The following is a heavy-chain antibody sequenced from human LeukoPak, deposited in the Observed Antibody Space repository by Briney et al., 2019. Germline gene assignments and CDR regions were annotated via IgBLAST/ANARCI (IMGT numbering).Heavy chain of an antibody. J-gene: IGHJ3*02. D-gene: IGHD3-22*01. V-gene: IGHV3-11*04. CDR2: VSSGGTSI. CDR3: ATGSSGYFVDAVDI. CDR1: GFMFGDYY. Sequence: PGGSLRLSCAVSGFMFGDYYMSWIRQAPGKGLEWVSYVSSGGTSIYYADSVKGRFTIARDNAKYSVYLQMNNLRAEDTAVYYCATGSSGYFVDAVDIWGQGTMVTVSS.